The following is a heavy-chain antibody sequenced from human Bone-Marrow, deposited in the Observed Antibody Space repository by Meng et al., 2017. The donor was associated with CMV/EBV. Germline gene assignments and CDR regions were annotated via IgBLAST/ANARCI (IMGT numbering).Heavy chain of an antibody. D-gene: IGHD6-13*01. CDR2: IYSGGST. V-gene: IGHV3-66*02. CDR1: GFSFSDSW. Sequence: GESLKISCAASGFSFSDSWMSWVRQAPGKGLEWVSVIYSGGSTYYADSVKGRFTISRDNSKNTLYLQMNSLRAEDTAVYYCARERSSTGMDWGQGKLVTVSS. CDR3: ARERSSTGMD. J-gene: IGHJ4*02.